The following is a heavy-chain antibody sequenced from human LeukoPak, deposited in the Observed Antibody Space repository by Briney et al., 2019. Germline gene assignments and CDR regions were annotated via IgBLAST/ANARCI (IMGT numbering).Heavy chain of an antibody. CDR1: GGSISSYY. J-gene: IGHJ6*04. CDR3: ARDGHPQELNLDV. V-gene: IGHV4-59*01. CDR2: IYYSGST. D-gene: IGHD1-26*01. Sequence: PSETLSLTCTVSGGSISSYYWNWIRQPPGKGLEWIGYIYYSGSTNYNPSLKSRVTISVDTSKNQFSLKLSSVTAADTAVYYCARDGHPQELNLDVWGKGTTVTVSS.